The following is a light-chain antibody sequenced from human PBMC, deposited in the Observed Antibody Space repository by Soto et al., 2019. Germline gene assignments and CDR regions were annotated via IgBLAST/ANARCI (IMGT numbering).Light chain of an antibody. J-gene: IGLJ3*02. CDR2: GVY. Sequence: QSALTQPASVSGSPGQSITISCTGTDSDVGGYNYVSWYQQHPGKAPKLMIYGVYNRPSGVSNRFSGSKSGNTASLTISGLQAEDEADYYCATWDDSLNGWVFGGGTQLTVL. CDR1: DSDVGGYNY. CDR3: ATWDDSLNGWV. V-gene: IGLV2-14*01.